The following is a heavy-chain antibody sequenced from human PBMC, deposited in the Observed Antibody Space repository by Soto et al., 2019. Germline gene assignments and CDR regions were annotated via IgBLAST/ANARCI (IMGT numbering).Heavy chain of an antibody. CDR3: ARDLAEMATFVDY. Sequence: QVQLVESGGGVVQPGRSLRLSCAASGFTFSSYAMHWVRQAPGKGLEWVAVVSYDGSNKYYADSVKGRFTISRDNSKNTLYLQMNSLRVEDTAVSYCARDLAEMATFVDYWGQGTLLTVSS. J-gene: IGHJ4*02. CDR1: GFTFSSYA. V-gene: IGHV3-30-3*01. D-gene: IGHD5-12*01. CDR2: VSYDGSNK.